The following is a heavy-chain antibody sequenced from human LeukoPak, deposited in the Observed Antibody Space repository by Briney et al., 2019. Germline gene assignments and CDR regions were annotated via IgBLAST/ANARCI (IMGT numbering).Heavy chain of an antibody. V-gene: IGHV1-2*06. Sequence: ASVKVSCKASGYTFTGYYMHWVRQAPGQGLEWMGRINPNSGGTNYAQKFQGRVTMTSDTSISTAYMELSRLRADDTAVYYCARDYVGYSSSWSKVGYWGQGTLVTVSS. CDR1: GYTFTGYY. J-gene: IGHJ4*02. D-gene: IGHD6-13*01. CDR2: INPNSGGT. CDR3: ARDYVGYSSSWSKVGY.